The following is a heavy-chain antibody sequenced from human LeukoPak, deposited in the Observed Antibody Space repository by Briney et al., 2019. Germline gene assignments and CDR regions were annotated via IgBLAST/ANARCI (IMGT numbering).Heavy chain of an antibody. CDR2: IYYSGST. V-gene: IGHV4-39*01. CDR1: GGSISSYY. Sequence: SETLSLTCTVSGGSISSYYWGWIRQPPGKGLEWIGSIYYSGSTYYNPSLKSRVTISVDTSKNQFSLKLSSVTAADTAVYYCGGGIQLPDAFDIWGQGTMVTVSS. D-gene: IGHD2-2*01. CDR3: GGGIQLPDAFDI. J-gene: IGHJ3*02.